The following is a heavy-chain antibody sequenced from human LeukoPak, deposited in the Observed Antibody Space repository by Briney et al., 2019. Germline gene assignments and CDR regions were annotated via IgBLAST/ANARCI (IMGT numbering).Heavy chain of an antibody. CDR2: ISGYTGIT. Sequence: ASVKVSCKASGYIFISYGMSWVRQAPGQGLEWMGWISGYTGITKYAQKFQGRVTVTTDTSTSTAYMELRSLRSDDTAVYYCARGYCSGGSCYLDYWGQGTLVTVSS. V-gene: IGHV1-18*01. J-gene: IGHJ4*02. CDR1: GYIFISYG. D-gene: IGHD2-15*01. CDR3: ARGYCSGGSCYLDY.